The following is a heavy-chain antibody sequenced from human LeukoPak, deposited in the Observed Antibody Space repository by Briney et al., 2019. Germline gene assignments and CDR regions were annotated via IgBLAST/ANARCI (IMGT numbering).Heavy chain of an antibody. D-gene: IGHD4-17*01. J-gene: IGHJ4*02. CDR1: GFTFSSYA. V-gene: IGHV3-23*01. CDR3: AKEPDYGDYFDY. Sequence: GGSLRLSCTASGFTFSSYAMSWVRQAPGKGLEWVSGISGSGGSTYYADSVKGRFTISRDNSKNTLYLQMNSLRAEDTAVYYCAKEPDYGDYFDYWGQGTLVTVSS. CDR2: ISGSGGST.